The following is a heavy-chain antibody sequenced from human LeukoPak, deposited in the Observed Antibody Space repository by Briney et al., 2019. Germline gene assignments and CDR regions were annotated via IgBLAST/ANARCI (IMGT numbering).Heavy chain of an antibody. CDR2: IKQDGSEK. Sequence: GGSLRLSCAASGFTFSSYWMSWVRQAPGKGLEWVANIKQDGSEKYYVDSVKGRFTISRDNVKNSLYLQMNSLRAEDTAVYYCARHPRRGIVGATQYYFDYWGQGTLVTVSS. V-gene: IGHV3-7*01. CDR3: ARHPRRGIVGATQYYFDY. J-gene: IGHJ4*02. CDR1: GFTFSSYW. D-gene: IGHD1-26*01.